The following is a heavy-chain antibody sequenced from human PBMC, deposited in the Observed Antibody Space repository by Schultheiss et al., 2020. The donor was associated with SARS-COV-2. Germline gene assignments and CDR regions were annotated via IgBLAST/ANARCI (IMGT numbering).Heavy chain of an antibody. Sequence: ASVKVSCKASGYTFTSYGISWVRQAPGQGLEWMGWMNPNSGNTGYAQKFQGRVTMTRNTSISTAYMELSSLRSEDTAVYYCARALGGSKYFQHWGQGTLVTVSS. J-gene: IGHJ1*01. CDR1: GYTFTSYG. CDR2: MNPNSGNT. V-gene: IGHV1-8*02. CDR3: ARALGGSKYFQH. D-gene: IGHD2-15*01.